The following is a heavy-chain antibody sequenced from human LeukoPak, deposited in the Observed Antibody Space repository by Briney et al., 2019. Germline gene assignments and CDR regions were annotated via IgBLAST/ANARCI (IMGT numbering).Heavy chain of an antibody. Sequence: SQTLSLTCTVSGGSISSGSYYWSWIRQPAGKGLEWIGRIYTSGSTNYNPSLKSRVTISVDRSKNQFSLKLSSVTAADTAVYYCARHNPTYGDFDYWGQGTLVTVSS. D-gene: IGHD1-14*01. CDR1: GGSISSGSYY. CDR2: IYTSGST. V-gene: IGHV4-61*02. CDR3: ARHNPTYGDFDY. J-gene: IGHJ4*02.